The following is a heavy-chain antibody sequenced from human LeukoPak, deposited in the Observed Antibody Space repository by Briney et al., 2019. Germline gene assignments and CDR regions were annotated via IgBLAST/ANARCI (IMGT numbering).Heavy chain of an antibody. Sequence: SQTVSLTCAISGDSVSSNSAAWNWIRQSPSRGLEWLGRTYYRSKWYNDYAVSVKSRITINPDTSKNQFSLQLNSVTPEDTAVYYCAREDEEYGGNTNYFDYWGQGTLVTVSS. CDR1: GDSVSSNSAA. J-gene: IGHJ4*02. D-gene: IGHD4-23*01. CDR2: TYYRSKWYN. CDR3: AREDEEYGGNTNYFDY. V-gene: IGHV6-1*01.